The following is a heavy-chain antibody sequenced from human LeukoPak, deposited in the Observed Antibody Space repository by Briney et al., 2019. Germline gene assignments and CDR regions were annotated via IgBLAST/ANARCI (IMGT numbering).Heavy chain of an antibody. CDR3: ARGVHYGSDY. CDR2: INSDGSTT. J-gene: IGHJ4*02. Sequence: GASLRISCAASGFTFSTYFMHWVRQAPGKGLMCVSRINSDGSTTSHASSVKGRFTISRDNAKNTLYLQMDSLRSEDTAVDFCARGVHYGSDYWGQGTLVTVSS. CDR1: GFTFSTYF. V-gene: IGHV3-74*01. D-gene: IGHD4-17*01.